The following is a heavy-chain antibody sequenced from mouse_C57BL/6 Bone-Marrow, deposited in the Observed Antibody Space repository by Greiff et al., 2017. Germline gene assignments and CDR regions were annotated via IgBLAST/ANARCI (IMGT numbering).Heavy chain of an antibody. D-gene: IGHD2-4*01. CDR1: GFNIKDDY. Sequence: VQLQHSGAELVRPGASVKLSCTASGFNIKDDYMHWVKQRPEPGLEWIGWIDPENGDTEYASKFQGKATITADTSSNTAYLQLSRLTSEDTADYYCTTEEDYVGRAYWGQGTLVTVSA. CDR2: IDPENGDT. V-gene: IGHV14-4*01. J-gene: IGHJ3*01. CDR3: TTEEDYVGRAY.